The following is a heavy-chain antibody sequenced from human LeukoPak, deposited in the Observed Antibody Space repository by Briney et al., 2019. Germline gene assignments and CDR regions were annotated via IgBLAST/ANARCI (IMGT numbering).Heavy chain of an antibody. J-gene: IGHJ4*02. CDR3: ARDTAAAVDY. CDR2: ISYDGSNK. CDR1: GFTFSSYA. D-gene: IGHD6-13*01. V-gene: IGHV3-30-3*01. Sequence: GGSLRLSCAASGFTFSSYAMHWVRQAPGKGLEWVAVISYDGSNKYYADSVKGRFTISRDNSKNTLYLQMNSLRAEDTAVYYCARDTAAAVDYWGQGTLVTVSS.